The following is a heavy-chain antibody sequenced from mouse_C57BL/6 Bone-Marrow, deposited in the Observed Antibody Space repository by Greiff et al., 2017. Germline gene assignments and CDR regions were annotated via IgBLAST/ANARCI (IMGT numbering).Heavy chain of an antibody. CDR3: ARRGTSWYFDV. CDR1: GFTFSSYG. J-gene: IGHJ1*03. V-gene: IGHV5-6*01. CDR2: ISSGGSYT. Sequence: VQLKESGGDLVKPGGSLKLSCAASGFTFSSYGMSWVCQTPDKRLEWVATISSGGSYTYYPDSVKGRFTISRDNAKNTLYLQMSSLKSEDTAMYYCARRGTSWYFDVWGTGTTVTVSS. D-gene: IGHD3-3*01.